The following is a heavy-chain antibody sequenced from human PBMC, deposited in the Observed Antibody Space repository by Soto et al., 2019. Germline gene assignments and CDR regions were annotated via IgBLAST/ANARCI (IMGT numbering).Heavy chain of an antibody. V-gene: IGHV1-18*04. CDR2: ISGNNGKT. CDR1: GHTFSTYG. J-gene: IGHJ4*02. D-gene: IGHD3-22*01. Sequence: ASVKVSCKASGHTFSTYGISWVRQAPGQGLEWMGWISGNNGKTNYAQKLQGRVTMTTDTATSTAYMELRSLRSDDTAVYYCATASGFYYEANDYWGQGTPVTVYS. CDR3: ATASGFYYEANDY.